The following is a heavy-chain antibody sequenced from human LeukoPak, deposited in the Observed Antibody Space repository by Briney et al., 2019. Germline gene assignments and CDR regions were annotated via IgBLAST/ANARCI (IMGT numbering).Heavy chain of an antibody. Sequence: ASVKVSCKASGYTFSTYYLNWVRQAPGQGLEWMGKIDPTSGSAYYAQKFQGRLTMTRDTSTSTVYMELSSLRSEDTAVYYCARAMGYCTVSSCPGMDVWGQGATVTVSS. CDR3: ARAMGYCTVSSCPGMDV. CDR2: IDPTSGSA. CDR1: GYTFSTYY. V-gene: IGHV1-46*01. D-gene: IGHD2-15*01. J-gene: IGHJ6*02.